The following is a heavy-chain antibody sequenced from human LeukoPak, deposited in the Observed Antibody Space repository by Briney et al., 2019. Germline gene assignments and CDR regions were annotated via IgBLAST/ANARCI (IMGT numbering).Heavy chain of an antibody. Sequence: ASVKVSCKASGYTFTSYDINWVRRATGQGLEWMGWMNPNSGNTGYAQKFQGRVTMTRNTSISTAYMELSSLRSEDTAVYYCASVRDGYNWAANYWGQGTLVTVSS. J-gene: IGHJ4*02. CDR2: MNPNSGNT. CDR3: ASVRDGYNWAANY. V-gene: IGHV1-8*01. CDR1: GYTFTSYD. D-gene: IGHD5-24*01.